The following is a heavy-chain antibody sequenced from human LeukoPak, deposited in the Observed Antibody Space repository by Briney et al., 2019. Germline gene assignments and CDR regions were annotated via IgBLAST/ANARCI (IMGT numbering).Heavy chain of an antibody. Sequence: ASVKLSCKASGYTFTSYAMHWVRQATGQRLEWMGWINAGNGNTKYSQKFQGRVTITRNTSASTAYMELSHLRSEDTAVYYCARAWGSGGSCYGCFDYWGQGTLVTVSS. CDR2: INAGNGNT. J-gene: IGHJ4*02. CDR1: GYTFTSYA. D-gene: IGHD2-15*01. CDR3: ARAWGSGGSCYGCFDY. V-gene: IGHV1-3*01.